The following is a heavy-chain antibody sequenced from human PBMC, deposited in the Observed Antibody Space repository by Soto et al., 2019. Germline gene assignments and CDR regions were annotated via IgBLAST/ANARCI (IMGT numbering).Heavy chain of an antibody. J-gene: IGHJ4*02. CDR1: GFSFSDYG. CDR2: IHGNGGSP. Sequence: EVHLLESGGGLVQPGGSLRLSCAASGFSFSDYGMSWVRQAPGKGLEWVSAIHGNGGSPYYADSVKGRVIISRDNSKNTLHMQLNSLRAEDTAIYYCAKRRLNTYGYIDYWGQGALVTVSS. V-gene: IGHV3-23*01. D-gene: IGHD2-8*01. CDR3: AKRRLNTYGYIDY.